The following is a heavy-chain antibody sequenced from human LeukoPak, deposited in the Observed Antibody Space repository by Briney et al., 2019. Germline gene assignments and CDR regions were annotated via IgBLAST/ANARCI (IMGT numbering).Heavy chain of an antibody. D-gene: IGHD3-22*01. CDR1: GFTFSSYG. Sequence: GGSLRLSCAASGFTFSSYGMNWARQAPGKGLEWVSYISSSSSTIYYADSVKGRFTISRDNAKNSLYLQMNSLRAEDTAVYYCASVDSSGYSFYYYYMDVWGKGTTVTVSS. V-gene: IGHV3-48*04. J-gene: IGHJ6*03. CDR2: ISSSSSTI. CDR3: ASVDSSGYSFYYYYMDV.